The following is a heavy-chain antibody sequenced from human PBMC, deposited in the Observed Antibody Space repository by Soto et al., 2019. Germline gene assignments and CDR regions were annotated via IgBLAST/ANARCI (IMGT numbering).Heavy chain of an antibody. J-gene: IGHJ4*02. Sequence: GGSLRLSCAASGFTFSDYYMSWIRQAPGKGLEWVSYISSSGSTIYYADSVKGRFTISRDNAKNSLYLQMNSLRAEDTAVYYCARALVPGGDYIWGSYRLINYFDYWGQGTLVTVSS. CDR3: ARALVPGGDYIWGSYRLINYFDY. CDR2: ISSSGSTI. CDR1: GFTFSDYY. V-gene: IGHV3-11*01. D-gene: IGHD3-16*02.